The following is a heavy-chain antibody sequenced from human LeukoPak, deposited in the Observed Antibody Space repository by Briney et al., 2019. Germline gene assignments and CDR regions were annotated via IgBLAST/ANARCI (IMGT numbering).Heavy chain of an antibody. Sequence: SETLSLTCAVYGGSFSGYYWSWIRQPPGKGLEWIGEINHSGSTNYNPSLKSRVTISVDTSKNQFSLKLSSVTAADTAVYYCARNVARYPHWYFDLWGRGTLVTVSS. CDR2: INHSGST. D-gene: IGHD1-26*01. J-gene: IGHJ2*01. CDR3: ARNVARYPHWYFDL. CDR1: GGSFSGYY. V-gene: IGHV4-34*01.